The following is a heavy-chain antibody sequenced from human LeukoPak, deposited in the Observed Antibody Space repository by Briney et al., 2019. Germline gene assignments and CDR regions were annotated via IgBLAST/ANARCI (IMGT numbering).Heavy chain of an antibody. Sequence: PSETLSLTCTVSGGSISTNYWSWIRQPPAKRLQWIGYIDYTGSTNYNPSLKGRVTISIDTSNIQFSLRLTSVTAADTAVYYCAMSYYYGSSGYYHYWGQGTLVTVSS. J-gene: IGHJ4*02. CDR3: AMSYYYGSSGYYHY. CDR2: IDYTGST. V-gene: IGHV4-59*01. D-gene: IGHD3-22*01. CDR1: GGSISTNY.